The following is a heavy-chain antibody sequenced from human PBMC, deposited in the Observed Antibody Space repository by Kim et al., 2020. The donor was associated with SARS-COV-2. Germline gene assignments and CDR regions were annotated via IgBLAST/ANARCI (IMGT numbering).Heavy chain of an antibody. CDR1: GFTFSSYA. CDR3: ANLIAAAGLNYYYYGMDV. D-gene: IGHD6-13*01. V-gene: IGHV3-23*01. J-gene: IGHJ6*02. Sequence: GGSLRLSCAASGFTFSSYAMSWVRQAPGKGLEWVSAISGSGGSTYYADSVKGRFTISRDNSKNTLYLQMNSLRAEDTAVYYCANLIAAAGLNYYYYGMDVWGQGTTVTVSS. CDR2: ISGSGGST.